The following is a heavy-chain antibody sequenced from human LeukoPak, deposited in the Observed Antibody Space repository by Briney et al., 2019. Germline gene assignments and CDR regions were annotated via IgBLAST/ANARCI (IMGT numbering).Heavy chain of an antibody. D-gene: IGHD4/OR15-4a*01. V-gene: IGHV1-2*02. CDR3: ARGSVYMVPMMVPVLSFDY. CDR2: INPNSDGT. Sequence: GASVKVSCKASGYTFTGYYMHWVRQAPGQGLEWMGWINPNSDGTNYAQNFQGRVTMIRDTSISTAYMELSSLRSDDTAVYYCARGSVYMVPMMVPVLSFDYWGQGTLVTVSS. CDR1: GYTFTGYY. J-gene: IGHJ4*02.